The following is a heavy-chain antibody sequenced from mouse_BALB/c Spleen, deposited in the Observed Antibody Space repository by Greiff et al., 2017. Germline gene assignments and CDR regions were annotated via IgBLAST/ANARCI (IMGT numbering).Heavy chain of an antibody. CDR3: ARGISRDYAMDY. J-gene: IGHJ4*01. V-gene: IGHV5-17*02. Sequence: EVQRVESGGGLVQPGGSRKLSCAASGFTFSSFGMHWVRQAPEKGLEWVAYISSGSSTIYYADTVKGRFTISRDNPKNTLFLQMTSLRSEDTAMYYCARGISRDYAMDYWGQGTSVTVSS. CDR1: GFTFSSFG. CDR2: ISSGSSTI.